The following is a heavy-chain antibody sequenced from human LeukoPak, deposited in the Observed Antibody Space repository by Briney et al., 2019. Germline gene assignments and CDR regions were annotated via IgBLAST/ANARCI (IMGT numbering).Heavy chain of an antibody. CDR3: AREAGYCSSGSCLYYYYGMDV. CDR1: GFSFSTFG. J-gene: IGHJ6*02. CDR2: IWYDGSDK. Sequence: GGSLRLSCAASGFSFSTFGMHWVRQAPGKGLEWVAVIWYDGSDKDFADSVKGRFTISRDNSKNTLYLQMNSLRAEDTAVYFCAREAGYCSSGSCLYYYYGMDVWGQGTTVTVSS. D-gene: IGHD2-15*01. V-gene: IGHV3-33*01.